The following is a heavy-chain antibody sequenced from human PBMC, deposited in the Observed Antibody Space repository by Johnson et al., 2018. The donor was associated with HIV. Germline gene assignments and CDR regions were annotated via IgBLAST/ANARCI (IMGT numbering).Heavy chain of an antibody. Sequence: VQLVESGGGVVQPGRSLRLSCAASGLTFSNYGMHWVRQAPGKGLEWVAVISYDGSEKYYVDSVKGRFTISRDNAKNSLYLQMNSLRAEDTAVYYCARGSAFDIWGQGTMVTVSS. D-gene: IGHD6-6*01. V-gene: IGHV3-30*03. CDR1: GLTFSNYG. CDR2: ISYDGSEK. J-gene: IGHJ3*02. CDR3: ARGSAFDI.